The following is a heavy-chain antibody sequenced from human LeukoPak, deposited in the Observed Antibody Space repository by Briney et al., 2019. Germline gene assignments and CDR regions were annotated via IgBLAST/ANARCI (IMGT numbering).Heavy chain of an antibody. Sequence: SETLSLTCAVSGGSISSSNRWSWVRQPPGKGLEWIGEIYHSGSTNYNPSLKSRVTISVDKSKNQFSLKLSSVTAADTAVYYCARDCRNNYSYHDAFDIWGQGTMVTVSS. CDR3: ARDCRNNYSYHDAFDI. D-gene: IGHD2-15*01. V-gene: IGHV4-4*02. J-gene: IGHJ3*02. CDR1: GGSISSSNR. CDR2: IYHSGST.